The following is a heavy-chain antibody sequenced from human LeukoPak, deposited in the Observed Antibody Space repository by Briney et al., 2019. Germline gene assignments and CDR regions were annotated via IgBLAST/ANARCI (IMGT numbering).Heavy chain of an antibody. V-gene: IGHV3-21*01. J-gene: IGHJ4*02. D-gene: IGHD6-13*01. Sequence: GGSLRLSCAASGFTFSSYSMNWVRQAPGKGLEWVSSISSSSSYIYYADSVKGRFTISRDNAKNSLYLQMNSLRAEDTAVYYCARAAGTTSFSEYFDYWGQGTLVTVSS. CDR1: GFTFSSYS. CDR2: ISSSSSYI. CDR3: ARAAGTTSFSEYFDY.